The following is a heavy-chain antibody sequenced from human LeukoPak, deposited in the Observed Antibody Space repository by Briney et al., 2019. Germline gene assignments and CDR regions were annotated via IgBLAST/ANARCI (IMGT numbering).Heavy chain of an antibody. D-gene: IGHD3-3*01. V-gene: IGHV4-59*01. J-gene: IGHJ6*02. Sequence: SETLSLTCTVSGGSISSYYWSWIRQPPGKGLEWIGYIYYSGSTNYNPSLKSRVTISVDTSKNQFSLKLSSVTAADTAVYYCARGSVDDFWSGYYWDYYYGMAVWGQGTTVTVSS. CDR1: GGSISSYY. CDR3: ARGSVDDFWSGYYWDYYYGMAV. CDR2: IYYSGST.